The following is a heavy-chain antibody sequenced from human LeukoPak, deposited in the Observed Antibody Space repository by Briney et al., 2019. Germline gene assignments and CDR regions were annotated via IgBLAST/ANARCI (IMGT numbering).Heavy chain of an antibody. CDR3: ARDSSIAARLPLDY. J-gene: IGHJ4*02. CDR1: GGSVSSSNW. D-gene: IGHD6-6*01. Sequence: SETLSLTCAVSGGSVSSSNWWSWVRQPPGKGLEWIGEIYHSGSTNYNPSLKSRVTISVDKSKNQFSLKLSSVTAADTAVYYCARDSSIAARLPLDYWGQGTLVTVSS. CDR2: IYHSGST. V-gene: IGHV4-4*02.